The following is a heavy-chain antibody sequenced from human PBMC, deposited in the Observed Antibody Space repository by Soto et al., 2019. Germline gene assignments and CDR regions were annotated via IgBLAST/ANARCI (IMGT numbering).Heavy chain of an antibody. J-gene: IGHJ3*02. Sequence: SVKVSCKASGGTFSSYAISWVQQAPGQGLEWMGGIIPIFGTANYAQKFQGRVTITADESTSTAYMELSSLRSEDTAVYYCARDRATMFPDAFDIWGQGTMVTVSS. V-gene: IGHV1-69*01. D-gene: IGHD3-10*02. CDR1: GGTFSSYA. CDR3: ARDRATMFPDAFDI. CDR2: IIPIFGTA.